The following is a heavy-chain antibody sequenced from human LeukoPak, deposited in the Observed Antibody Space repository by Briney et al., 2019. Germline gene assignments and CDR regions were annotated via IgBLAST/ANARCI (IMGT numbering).Heavy chain of an antibody. J-gene: IGHJ6*02. CDR1: GGTFSSYA. D-gene: IGHD2-8*02. Sequence: SVKVSCKASGGTFSSYAISWVRQAPGQGLEWMGRIIPILGIANYAQKFQGRVTITADKSTSTAYMELSSLRSEDTAVYYCARVLVGTLGGYYYYYGMDVWGQGTTATVSS. V-gene: IGHV1-69*04. CDR3: ARVLVGTLGGYYYYYGMDV. CDR2: IIPILGIA.